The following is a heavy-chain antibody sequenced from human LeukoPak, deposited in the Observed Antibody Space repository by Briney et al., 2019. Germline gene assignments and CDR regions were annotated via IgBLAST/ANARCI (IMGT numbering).Heavy chain of an antibody. D-gene: IGHD3-10*01. J-gene: IGHJ6*03. V-gene: IGHV4-34*01. CDR1: GGSFSGYY. CDR3: ARRLGRKFGERFYYYHYMDV. Sequence: SETLSLTCAVYGGSFSGYYWSWIRQPPGKGLEWIGGIYYSGSTYYNPSLKSRLTISVDTSKNQFSLKLSSVTAADTAVYYCARRLGRKFGERFYYYHYMDVWGKGTTVTISS. CDR2: IYYSGST.